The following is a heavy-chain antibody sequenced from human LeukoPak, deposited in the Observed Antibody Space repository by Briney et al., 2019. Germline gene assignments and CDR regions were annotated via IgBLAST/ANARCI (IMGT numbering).Heavy chain of an antibody. CDR2: IYYSGST. D-gene: IGHD6-13*01. Sequence: SETLSLTCTVSGGSISSGGYYWSCIRQHPGKGLEGSGYIYYSGSTYYNPSLKSRVTISVDTSKNQFSLKLSSVTAADTAVYYCARERYSSSWNDAFDIWGQGTMVTVSS. CDR1: GGSISSGGYY. CDR3: ARERYSSSWNDAFDI. J-gene: IGHJ3*02. V-gene: IGHV4-31*03.